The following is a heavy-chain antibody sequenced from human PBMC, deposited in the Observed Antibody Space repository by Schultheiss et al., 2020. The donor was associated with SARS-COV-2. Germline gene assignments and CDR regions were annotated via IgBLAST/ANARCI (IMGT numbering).Heavy chain of an antibody. J-gene: IGHJ4*02. CDR1: GGSISGYY. CDR2: IYASGST. D-gene: IGHD2-21*02. V-gene: IGHV4-59*10. CDR3: ARVGNHCGGDCYSGGRGFDY. Sequence: SETLSLTCAVYGGSISGYYWTWIRQSPGKGLEWIGRIYASGSTNYNPSLKSRVTISVDTSKNQFSLKLSSVTAADTAVYYCARVGNHCGGDCYSGGRGFDYWGQGTLVTVSS.